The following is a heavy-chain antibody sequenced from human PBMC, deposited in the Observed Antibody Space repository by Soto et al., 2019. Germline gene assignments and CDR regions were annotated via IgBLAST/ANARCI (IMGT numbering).Heavy chain of an antibody. CDR1: GFTFSSYA. J-gene: IGHJ4*02. CDR3: AKDQEPDGSGSYLAPGY. V-gene: IGHV3-23*01. CDR2: ISGSGGST. Sequence: GGSLRLSCAASGFTFSSYAMSWVRQAPGKGLEWVSAISGSGGSTYYADSVKGRFTISRDNSKNTLYLQMNSLRAEDTAVYYCAKDQEPDGSGSYLAPGYWGQGTLVTVSS. D-gene: IGHD3-10*01.